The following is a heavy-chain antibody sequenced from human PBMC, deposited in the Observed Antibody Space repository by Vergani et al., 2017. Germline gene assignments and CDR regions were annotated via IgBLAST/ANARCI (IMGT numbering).Heavy chain of an antibody. Sequence: QVQLQESGPGLVKPSQTLSLTCTVSGGSISSGGYYWSWIRQHPGKGLEWIGYIYYSGSIYYNPSLKSRVTISVDTSKNQFSLKLSSVTAADTAVYYCAVHYYGSGSLDYWGQGTLVTVSS. CDR2: IYYSGSI. D-gene: IGHD3-10*01. CDR3: AVHYYGSGSLDY. V-gene: IGHV4-31*03. CDR1: GGSISSGGYY. J-gene: IGHJ4*02.